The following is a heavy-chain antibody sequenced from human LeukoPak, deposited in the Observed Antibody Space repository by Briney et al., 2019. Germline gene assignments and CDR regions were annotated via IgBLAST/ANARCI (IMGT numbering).Heavy chain of an antibody. D-gene: IGHD3-22*01. CDR2: ISYDGSNK. CDR3: ARGTSDDSSGYYLPEYFQH. J-gene: IGHJ1*01. CDR1: GFTFSSDA. V-gene: IGHV3-30-3*01. Sequence: PGGSLRLSCAASGFTFSSDAMSWVRQAPGKGLEWVAVISYDGSNKYYADSVKGRFTISRDNSKNTLYLQMNSLRAEDTAVYYCARGTSDDSSGYYLPEYFQHWGQGTLVTVSS.